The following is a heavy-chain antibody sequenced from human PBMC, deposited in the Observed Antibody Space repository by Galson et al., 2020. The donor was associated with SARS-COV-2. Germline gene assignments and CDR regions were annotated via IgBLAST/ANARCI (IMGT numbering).Heavy chain of an antibody. CDR1: GFTFSNAW. CDR3: TTAHLSSTIFGVVIIGPDY. D-gene: IGHD3-3*01. Sequence: GESLKISCAASGFTFSNAWMSGVRQAPGKGLEWVGRIKSKTDGGTTDYAAPVKGRFTISRDDSKNTLYLQMNSLKTEDTAVYYCTTAHLSSTIFGVVIIGPDYWGQGTLVTVSS. CDR2: IKSKTDGGTT. J-gene: IGHJ4*02. V-gene: IGHV3-15*01.